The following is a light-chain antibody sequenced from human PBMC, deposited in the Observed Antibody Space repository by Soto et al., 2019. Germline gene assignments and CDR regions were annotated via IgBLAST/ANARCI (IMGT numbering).Light chain of an antibody. CDR3: YSAADNNVV. J-gene: IGLJ2*01. CDR1: VLAKKY. V-gene: IGLV3-27*01. Sequence: SYELTQPSSVSVSPGQTARITCSGDVLAKKYARWFQQKPGQAPVLAIYKDSDRPSGIPERFSSSSSGTTVTLTISGAQVEDEADYYCYSAADNNVVFGGGTKLTVL. CDR2: KDS.